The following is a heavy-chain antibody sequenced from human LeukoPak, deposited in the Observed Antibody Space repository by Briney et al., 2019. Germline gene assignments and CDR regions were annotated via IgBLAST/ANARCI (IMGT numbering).Heavy chain of an antibody. J-gene: IGHJ5*02. D-gene: IGHD3-22*01. Sequence: PSETLSLTCIVSRGPISSYYWSWIRQPPGKGLEWIGYLYHGGSTNYNPSLKSRVTISGDTSKNHFSLNLSSVTAADTAMYYCARGRYYYDSGGYPYNWFDPWGQGTLVTVSS. CDR2: LYHGGST. V-gene: IGHV4-59*01. CDR1: RGPISSYY. CDR3: ARGRYYYDSGGYPYNWFDP.